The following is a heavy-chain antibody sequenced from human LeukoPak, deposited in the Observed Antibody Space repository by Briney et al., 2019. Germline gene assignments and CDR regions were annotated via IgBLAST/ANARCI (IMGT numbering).Heavy chain of an antibody. CDR2: IASDGSST. CDR3: ARGRPHGNDY. J-gene: IGHJ4*02. D-gene: IGHD4-23*01. CDR1: GFTFSSYS. V-gene: IGHV3-74*01. Sequence: GGSLRLSCAASGFTFSSYSMNWVRQAPGKGLVWVSRIASDGSSTTYADSVKGRFSISRDNAENTLYLQMNSLRVEDTAVYYCARGRPHGNDYWGQGTLVTVSS.